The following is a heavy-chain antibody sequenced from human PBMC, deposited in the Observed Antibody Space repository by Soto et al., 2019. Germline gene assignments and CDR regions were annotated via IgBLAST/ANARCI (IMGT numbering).Heavy chain of an antibody. CDR2: FDPEDGET. D-gene: IGHD1-26*01. CDR3: ATDPIVGATSGTLDY. J-gene: IGHJ4*02. V-gene: IGHV1-24*01. CDR1: GYTLTELS. Sequence: ASVKVSCKVSGYTLTELSMHWVRQAPGKGLEWMGGFDPEDGETIYAQKFQGRVTMTEDTSTDTAYMELSSLRSEDTAVYYCATDPIVGATSGTLDYWGQGTLVTVSS.